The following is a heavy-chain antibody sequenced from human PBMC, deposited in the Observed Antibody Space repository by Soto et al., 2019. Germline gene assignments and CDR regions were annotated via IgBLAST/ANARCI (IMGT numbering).Heavy chain of an antibody. D-gene: IGHD6-19*01. Sequence: GESLKISCKGSGYSFTSYWIGWVRQMPGKGLEWMGIIYPGDSDTRYSPSFQGQVTISADKSISTAYLQWSSLKASDTAMYFCVRSGVQWLVPGLDYYGMDVRGQGTTVTVXS. CDR2: IYPGDSDT. CDR3: VRSGVQWLVPGLDYYGMDV. J-gene: IGHJ6*02. V-gene: IGHV5-51*01. CDR1: GYSFTSYW.